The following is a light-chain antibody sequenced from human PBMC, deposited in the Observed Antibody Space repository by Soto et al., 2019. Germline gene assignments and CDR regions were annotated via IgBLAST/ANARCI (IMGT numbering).Light chain of an antibody. Sequence: QSVLTQPPSASGTPGQRITISCSGSSSNIGSNTVNWYQQLPGTAPKLLIYSNNQRPSGVPDRFSGSKSGTSASLAISGLQSEDEADYYCAAWDDSLSGLFGGGNKLTVL. V-gene: IGLV1-44*01. CDR3: AAWDDSLSGL. CDR1: SSNIGSNT. J-gene: IGLJ2*01. CDR2: SNN.